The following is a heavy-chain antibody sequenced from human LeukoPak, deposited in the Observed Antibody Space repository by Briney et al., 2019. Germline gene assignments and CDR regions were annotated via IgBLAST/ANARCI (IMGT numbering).Heavy chain of an antibody. CDR2: ISSSSSYI. CDR3: ARRPYCSGGSCYLRYNWFDP. CDR1: GFTFSSYS. V-gene: IGHV3-21*01. J-gene: IGHJ5*02. D-gene: IGHD2-15*01. Sequence: GGSLRLSCAASGFTFSSYSMNWVRRAPGKGLEWVSSISSSSSYIYYADSVKGRFTISRDNAKNSLYLQMNSLRAEDTAVYYCARRPYCSGGSCYLRYNWFDPWGQGTLVTVSS.